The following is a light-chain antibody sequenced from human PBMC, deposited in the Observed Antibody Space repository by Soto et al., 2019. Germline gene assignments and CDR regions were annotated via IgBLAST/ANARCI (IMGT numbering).Light chain of an antibody. CDR3: QQYSVYWT. Sequence: DIQMTQSPSSLSASVRDRVTIICRASQSVSTRLAWYQQKPGKAPKVLIYDASSWAGGVPSRFTGSGSGTEFTLTINSLQPDDFATYYCQQYSVYWTFGQGTKVEIK. J-gene: IGKJ1*01. V-gene: IGKV1-5*02. CDR1: QSVSTR. CDR2: DAS.